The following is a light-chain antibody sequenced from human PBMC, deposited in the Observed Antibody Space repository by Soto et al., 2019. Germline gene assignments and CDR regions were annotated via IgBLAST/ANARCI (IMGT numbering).Light chain of an antibody. CDR2: DAS. Sequence: EIVMTQSPATLSVSPGERATVSCRASQSVSSDLAWYQQKPGQTPSLLIYDASTRATGIPARFSGSGSGTEFTLTISSLQSEDFAVYYCQQYRRWPRTFGQGTKVEI. J-gene: IGKJ1*01. CDR3: QQYRRWPRT. CDR1: QSVSSD. V-gene: IGKV3-15*01.